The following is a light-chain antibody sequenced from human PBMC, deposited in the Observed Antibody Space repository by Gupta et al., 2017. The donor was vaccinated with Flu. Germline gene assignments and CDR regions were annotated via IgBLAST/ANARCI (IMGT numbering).Light chain of an antibody. CDR3: QAWDSSTVI. CDR1: HLGEKF. V-gene: IGLV3-1*01. Sequence: SYELIQSPSVSVSPGQTATISCSGDHLGEKFVSWYQQKPGQSPALVIYKDNRRPSGIPERFSGSNSGKTATLTISGTQALDEADYYCQAWDSSTVIFGGGTKLTVL. CDR2: KDN. J-gene: IGLJ2*01.